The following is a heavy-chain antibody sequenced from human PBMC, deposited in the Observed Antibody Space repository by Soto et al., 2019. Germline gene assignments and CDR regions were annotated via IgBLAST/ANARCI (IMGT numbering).Heavy chain of an antibody. CDR1: GGSISSDNYY. CDR2: IYYSWST. D-gene: IGHD3-3*02. Sequence: SETLCLTCTVSGGSISSDNYYWGWIRQPPGKGLEWIGSIYYSWSTYYSPSLKSRVTVSVGTSKNQFSLKLRSVTAADTAVYYCARHGSISLSLSSYYYYAMAVWGQGTTVTVSS. CDR3: ARHGSISLSLSSYYYYAMAV. J-gene: IGHJ6*02. V-gene: IGHV4-39*01.